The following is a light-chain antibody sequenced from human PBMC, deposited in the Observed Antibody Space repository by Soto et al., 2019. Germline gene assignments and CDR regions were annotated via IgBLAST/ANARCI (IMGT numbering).Light chain of an antibody. J-gene: IGKJ1*01. V-gene: IGKV1-8*01. CDR2: AAS. CDR3: QQYYSYPLT. Sequence: AILMTQSPSSLSASTGDRVTITCRASQGISSYLAWYQQKPGKAPKLLIYAASTLQSGVPSRFSGSGSGTDFTLTISCLQSEDFATYYCQQYYSYPLTFGHGTKVDIK. CDR1: QGISSY.